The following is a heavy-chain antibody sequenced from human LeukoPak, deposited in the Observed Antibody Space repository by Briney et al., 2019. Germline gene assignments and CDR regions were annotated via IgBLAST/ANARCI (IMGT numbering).Heavy chain of an antibody. CDR1: GYTFTSYD. CDR2: MNPNSGNT. D-gene: IGHD3-9*01. J-gene: IGHJ3*02. CDR3: ARGHQLRYFDWLLFPQPEDAFDI. V-gene: IGHV1-8*03. Sequence: ASVKVSCKASGYTFTSYDINWVRQATGQGLEWMGWMNPNSGNTGYAQKFQGRVTITRNTSISTAYMELSSLRSEDTAVYYCARGHQLRYFDWLLFPQPEDAFDIWGQGTMVTVSS.